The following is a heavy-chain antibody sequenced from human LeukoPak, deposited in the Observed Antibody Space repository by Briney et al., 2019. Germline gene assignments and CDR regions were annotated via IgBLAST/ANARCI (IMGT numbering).Heavy chain of an antibody. CDR2: IRYDGSNK. D-gene: IGHD5-12*01. J-gene: IGHJ4*02. CDR1: GFTFSSYG. V-gene: IGHV3-30*02. CDR3: VSGYDFY. Sequence: PGGSLRLSCAASGFTFSSYGMHWVRQAPSKGLEWVAFIRYDGSNKYYADSVKGRFTISRDNSKNTLYLQMNSLRAEDTAVYYCVSGYDFYWGQGTLVTVSS.